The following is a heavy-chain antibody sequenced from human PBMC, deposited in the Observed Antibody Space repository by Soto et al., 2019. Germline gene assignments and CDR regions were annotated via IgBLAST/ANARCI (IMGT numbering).Heavy chain of an antibody. CDR1: GSSISGGYCC. CDR2: IYYSGNT. CDR3: DSRKKDLWSSYSNRFDP. Sequence: PSETLCLTCTFSGSSISGGYCCWSRLRPPPGKGLEWSGNIYYSGNTDYNPSLKIRVTLAVDTSKNQFSLKLSTVAAAATAVYDCDSRKKDLWSSYSNRFDPWGQRTLVTVSS. D-gene: IGHD3-3*01. V-gene: IGHV4-30-4*01. J-gene: IGHJ5*02.